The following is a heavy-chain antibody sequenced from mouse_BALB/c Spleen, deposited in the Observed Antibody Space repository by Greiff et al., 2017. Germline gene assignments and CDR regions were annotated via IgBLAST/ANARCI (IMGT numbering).Heavy chain of an antibody. D-gene: IGHD1-1*01. J-gene: IGHJ4*01. Sequence: LVKTGASVKISCKASGYSFTGYYMHWVKQSHGKSLEWIGYISCYNGATSYNQKFKGKATFTVDTSSSTAYMQFNSLTSEDSEVYYCARSFITTVVATRGNAMDYWGQGTSVTVSS. CDR3: ARSFITTVVATRGNAMDY. CDR2: ISCYNGAT. V-gene: IGHV1S34*01. CDR1: GYSFTGYY.